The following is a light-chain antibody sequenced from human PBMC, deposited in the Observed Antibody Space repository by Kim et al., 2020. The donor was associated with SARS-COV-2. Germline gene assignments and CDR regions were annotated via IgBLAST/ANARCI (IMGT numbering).Light chain of an antibody. J-gene: IGLJ2*01. CDR3: QSYDTSLNNKV. CDR1: SSNIGAGSD. Sequence: QRVTISCTGVSSNIGAGSDVHWYQQLPGTAPKLLIYTNTNRPSGVHDRFSGSKSGTSASLAITGLQAEDEADYYCQSYDTSLNNKVFGGGTKLTVL. CDR2: TNT. V-gene: IGLV1-40*01.